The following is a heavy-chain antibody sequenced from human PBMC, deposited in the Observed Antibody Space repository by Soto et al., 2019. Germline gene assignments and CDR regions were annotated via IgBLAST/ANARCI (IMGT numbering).Heavy chain of an antibody. CDR1: GFSLCHSGCG. CDR2: VFSNDAK. D-gene: IGHD5-12*01. J-gene: IGHJ4*02. Sequence: SGPTLVNPTETLPLTCTVSGFSLCHSGCGWGWIPQPPGKALEWLAHVFSNDAKSYSPSLKGRLTISRDTFRSQVVLTMTNVDPVDTATYFCARIERYSTYEYFDFWGQGTLVTVSS. V-gene: IGHV2-26*01. CDR3: ARIERYSTYEYFDF.